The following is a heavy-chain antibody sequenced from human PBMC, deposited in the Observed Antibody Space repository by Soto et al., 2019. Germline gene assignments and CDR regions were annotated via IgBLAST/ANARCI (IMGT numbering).Heavy chain of an antibody. J-gene: IGHJ4*02. V-gene: IGHV3-33*01. CDR2: IWYDGRNK. Sequence: PGGSLRLSCAASGFTFSSYGMHWVRQAPGKGLEWVAVIWYDGRNKYYADSVKGRFTISRDNSKNTLYLQMNSLRAEATAVYYCARDLRWLQSWTYYFDYWGQGTLVTVSS. D-gene: IGHD5-12*01. CDR3: ARDLRWLQSWTYYFDY. CDR1: GFTFSSYG.